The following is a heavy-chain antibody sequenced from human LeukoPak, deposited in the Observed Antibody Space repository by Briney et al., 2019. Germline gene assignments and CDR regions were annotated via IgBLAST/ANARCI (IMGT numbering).Heavy chain of an antibody. CDR2: INHSGST. J-gene: IGHJ4*02. D-gene: IGHD5/OR15-5a*01. CDR1: GGSISSGGYY. CDR3: ASRSRPPAPFDY. Sequence: SQTLSLTCTVSGGSISSGGYYWSWIRQPPGKGLEWIGEINHSGSTNYNPSLKSRVTISVDKSKNQFSLKLSSVTAADTAVYYCASRSRPPAPFDYWGQGTLVTVSS. V-gene: IGHV4-30-2*01.